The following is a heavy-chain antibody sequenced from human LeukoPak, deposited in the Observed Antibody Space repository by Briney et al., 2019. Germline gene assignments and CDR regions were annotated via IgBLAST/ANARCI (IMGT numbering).Heavy chain of an antibody. J-gene: IGHJ2*01. Sequence: GGSLRLSCAASGFTFSSYWMSWARQVPGKGLEWVANIKQDGSEEYYVDSVKGRFTISRDNAKISLYLQMDSLRVEDTAVYYCASYCSSTSCSAWYFDLWGRGTLVTVSS. D-gene: IGHD2-2*01. CDR1: GFTFSSYW. CDR3: ASYCSSTSCSAWYFDL. V-gene: IGHV3-7*01. CDR2: IKQDGSEE.